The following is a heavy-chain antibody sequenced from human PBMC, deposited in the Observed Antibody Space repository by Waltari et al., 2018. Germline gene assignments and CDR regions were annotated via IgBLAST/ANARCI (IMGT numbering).Heavy chain of an antibody. CDR1: GGSFSGYY. CDR2: INHSGST. J-gene: IGHJ4*02. CDR3: ARGFRTYYDCWSGYFGWYFDY. Sequence: QVQLQQWGAGLLKPSETLSLTCAVYGGSFSGYYWSWIRQPPGKGLEWIGEINHSGSTNYNPSLKRRVTISVDTSKNQFSLKLSSVTAADTAVYYCARGFRTYYDCWSGYFGWYFDYWGQGTLVTVSS. D-gene: IGHD3-3*01. V-gene: IGHV4-34*01.